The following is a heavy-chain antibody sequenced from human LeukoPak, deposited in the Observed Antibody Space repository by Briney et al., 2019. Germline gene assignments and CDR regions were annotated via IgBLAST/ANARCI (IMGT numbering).Heavy chain of an antibody. Sequence: GGSLRLSCAASGFTFSSYAMSWVRQAPGKGLEWVSAISGSGGSTYYADSVKGRFSISRDNSKNTLYLQMNSLRAEDTAVYYCAKKGSGWYYFDYWGQGTLVTVSS. CDR2: ISGSGGST. CDR1: GFTFSSYA. D-gene: IGHD6-19*01. J-gene: IGHJ4*02. V-gene: IGHV3-23*01. CDR3: AKKGSGWYYFDY.